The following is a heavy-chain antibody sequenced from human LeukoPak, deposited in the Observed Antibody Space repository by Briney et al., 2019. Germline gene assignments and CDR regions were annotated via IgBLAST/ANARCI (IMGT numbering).Heavy chain of an antibody. D-gene: IGHD3-10*01. CDR1: GFTFSSYA. Sequence: GGSLRLSCAASGFTFSSYAMHWVRQAPGKGLEYVSAISSNGGSTYYANSVKGRFTISRDNSKNTLYLQMNSLKTEDTAVYYCTTDRGDYYGDYWGQGTLVTVSS. J-gene: IGHJ4*02. CDR3: TTDRGDYYGDY. CDR2: ISSNGGST. V-gene: IGHV3-64*01.